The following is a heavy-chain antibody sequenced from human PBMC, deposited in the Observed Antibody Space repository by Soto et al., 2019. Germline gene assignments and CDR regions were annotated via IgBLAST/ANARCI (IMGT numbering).Heavy chain of an antibody. CDR1: GGTFSTYS. V-gene: IGHV1-69*06. CDR2: IIPIFGTA. CDR3: ASSSGNNSGVGTNYYFDY. Sequence: QVQLVQSGAEVKKPGSSVKVSCKTSGGTFSTYSIVWVRQAPGEWLEWMGGIIPIFGTANYAQKFQDRVTITADKSTNKAFMELSSLKSEDTAMYYCASSSGNNSGVGTNYYFDYWGQGTLVTVSS. D-gene: IGHD1-26*01. J-gene: IGHJ4*02.